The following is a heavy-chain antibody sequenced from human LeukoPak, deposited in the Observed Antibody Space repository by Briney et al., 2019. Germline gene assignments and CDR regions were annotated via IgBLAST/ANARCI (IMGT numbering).Heavy chain of an antibody. J-gene: IGHJ4*02. V-gene: IGHV3-23*01. D-gene: IGHD5-18*01. CDR2: ISGSAHKI. CDR1: GITISNYA. CDR3: AGRPTGYSSGYIH. Sequence: GGSLRLSCVASGITISNYAVSWVRQAPEKGLDWVSVISGSAHKIRYADSVKGRFTISRDNSENIVYLQMNNLRVEDTAVYYCAGRPTGYSSGYIHWGQGTLVTVSS.